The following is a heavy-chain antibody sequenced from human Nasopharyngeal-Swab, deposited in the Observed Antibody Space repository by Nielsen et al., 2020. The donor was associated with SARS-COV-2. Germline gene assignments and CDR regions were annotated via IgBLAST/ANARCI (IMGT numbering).Heavy chain of an antibody. J-gene: IGHJ6*03. D-gene: IGHD3-9*01. CDR2: IYYSGST. V-gene: IGHV4-30-4*01. Sequence: WIHQPPGKGLEWIGYIYYSGSTYYNPSLKSRVTISVDTSKNQFSLKLSSVTAADTAVYYCARVTGYYYYYMDVWGKGTTVTVSS. CDR3: ARVTGYYYYYMDV.